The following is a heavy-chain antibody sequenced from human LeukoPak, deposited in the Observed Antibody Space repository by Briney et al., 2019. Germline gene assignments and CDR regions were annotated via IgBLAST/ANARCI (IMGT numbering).Heavy chain of an antibody. J-gene: IGHJ6*03. Sequence: KSGAVQFSCKASGYAFTSYGIGWVRPAPGQGLEWMGWINSYNGNTNYAQKLQGRVTMTTDTSTSTAYMELRSLRSDDPAVYYCARTYSSRAGYYYYMDVWGKGTTVTVSS. V-gene: IGHV1-18*01. D-gene: IGHD6-13*01. CDR1: GYAFTSYG. CDR3: ARTYSSRAGYYYYMDV. CDR2: INSYNGNT.